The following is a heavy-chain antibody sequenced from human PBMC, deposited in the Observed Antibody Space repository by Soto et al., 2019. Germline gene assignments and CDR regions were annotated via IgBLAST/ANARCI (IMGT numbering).Heavy chain of an antibody. V-gene: IGHV3-73*01. CDR1: GFTFSGSA. D-gene: IGHD3-10*01. J-gene: IGHJ4*02. CDR2: IRSKANIYAT. CDR3: TRLGPHYYGSGSYHY. Sequence: PGGSLRLSCAASGFTFSGSAMHWVRQASGKGLERVGRIRSKANIYATAYAASVKGRFTISRDDSKNTAYLQMNSLKTEDTALYYCTRLGPHYYGSGSYHYWGQGTLVTVSS.